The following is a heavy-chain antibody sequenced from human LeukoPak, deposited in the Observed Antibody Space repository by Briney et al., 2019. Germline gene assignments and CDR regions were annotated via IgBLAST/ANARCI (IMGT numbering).Heavy chain of an antibody. J-gene: IGHJ6*04. CDR3: ARDLTVPPSMDV. V-gene: IGHV3-48*01. CDR2: ISSSSSII. Sequence: PGGSLRLSCAASGFTFSSYNINWVRQAPGKGLEGVSYISSSSSIIYYADSVTGRFTISRDNAKNSLYLQMNSLRAEDTAVYYCARDLTVPPSMDVWGKGTTVTVSS. D-gene: IGHD2/OR15-2a*01. CDR1: GFTFSSYN.